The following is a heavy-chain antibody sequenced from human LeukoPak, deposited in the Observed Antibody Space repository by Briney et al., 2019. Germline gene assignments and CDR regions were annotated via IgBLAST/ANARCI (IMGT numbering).Heavy chain of an antibody. CDR3: AGGASEYSSSGDFAY. CDR1: GFPFSTYS. J-gene: IGHJ4*02. D-gene: IGHD6-6*01. V-gene: IGHV3-48*01. CDR2: ISSSSSTI. Sequence: HPGGSLRLSCVVSGFPFSTYSMNRVRQAPGKGLEWVSYISSSSSTIYYADSVKGRFTISRDNAKKSLYLQMNSLSADDTAVYYGAGGASEYSSSGDFAYWGQGTLVTVSS.